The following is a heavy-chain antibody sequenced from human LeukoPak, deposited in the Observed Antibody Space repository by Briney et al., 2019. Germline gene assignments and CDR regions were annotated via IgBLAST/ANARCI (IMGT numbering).Heavy chain of an antibody. Sequence: GGSLRLSCAASGFTFSSYSMRWVRQAPGKGLEWVSSISSSSSYIYYADSVKGRFTISRDNAKNSLYLQMNSLRAEDTAVYYCARVYSSVWYDYWGQGTLVTVSS. CDR2: ISSSSSYI. CDR3: ARVYSSVWYDY. J-gene: IGHJ4*02. CDR1: GFTFSSYS. V-gene: IGHV3-21*01. D-gene: IGHD6-19*01.